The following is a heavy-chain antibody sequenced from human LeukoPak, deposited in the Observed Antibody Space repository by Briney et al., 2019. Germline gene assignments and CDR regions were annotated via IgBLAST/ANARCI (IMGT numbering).Heavy chain of an antibody. D-gene: IGHD3-9*01. CDR2: IIPIFGTA. CDR1: GGTFSSYA. CDR3: ARGPLRYFDWLWAPNWFDP. Sequence: SVKVSCKASGGTFSSYAISWVRQAPGQGLEWMGGIIPIFGTANYAQKFQGRVTITADKSTSTAYMELSSLRSEDTAVYYCARGPLRYFDWLWAPNWFDPWGQGTLVAVSS. J-gene: IGHJ5*02. V-gene: IGHV1-69*06.